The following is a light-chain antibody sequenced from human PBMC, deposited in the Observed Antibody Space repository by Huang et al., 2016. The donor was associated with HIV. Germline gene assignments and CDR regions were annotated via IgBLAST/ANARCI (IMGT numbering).Light chain of an antibody. CDR2: SAS. J-gene: IGKJ4*01. Sequence: IVLTQSPGTLSLSPGERATLSCRASQSVSSNYLAWYQQKPGQAPRLLIYSASSRATGIPDRVSGSGSGTDFTLTISRLEPEDFAVYYCQEYDNSPPLTFGGGTKVEIK. CDR1: QSVSSNY. V-gene: IGKV3-20*01. CDR3: QEYDNSPPLT.